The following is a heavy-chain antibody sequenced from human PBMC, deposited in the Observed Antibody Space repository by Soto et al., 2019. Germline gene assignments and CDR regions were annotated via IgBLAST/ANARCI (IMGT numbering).Heavy chain of an antibody. Sequence: SETLSLTCSVSGAAPNSGNYYWSWIRQVPGKGLEWIGHIYVTGAVDYNPSLRDRITISQDTSERQFSLNLRLVTAADTAVYYCARLRIATNNYKWFDPWGQGTLVTVSS. V-gene: IGHV4-31*03. CDR3: ARLRIATNNYKWFDP. J-gene: IGHJ5*02. CDR1: GAAPNSGNYY. D-gene: IGHD2-21*01. CDR2: IYVTGAV.